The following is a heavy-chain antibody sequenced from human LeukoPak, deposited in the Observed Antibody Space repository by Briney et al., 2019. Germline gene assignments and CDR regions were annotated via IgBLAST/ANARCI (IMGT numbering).Heavy chain of an antibody. CDR3: VSAYGGLLDY. Sequence: GGSLRLSCAASGSTFSTYEMNWVRQVPGKGLEWVSYISGSGTTIYYAGSVKGRFAISRDNTKNSMYLQMNSLRAEDTAVYYCVSAYGGLLDYWGQGTLVTVSS. CDR2: ISGSGTTI. D-gene: IGHD3-16*01. J-gene: IGHJ4*02. V-gene: IGHV3-48*03. CDR1: GSTFSTYE.